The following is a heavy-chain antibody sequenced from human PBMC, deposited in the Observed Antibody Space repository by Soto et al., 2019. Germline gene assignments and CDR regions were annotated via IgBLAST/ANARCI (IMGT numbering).Heavy chain of an antibody. V-gene: IGHV3-74*01. CDR1: GFTFSSHW. CDR3: LRSTIAWRCVDV. D-gene: IGHD2-2*01. J-gene: IGHJ6*02. Sequence: EVQLVDSGGGLVQPGGSLRLSCVGSGFTFSSHWMHWVRQLPGKGLVWVSSIHPDRSSTFYVDLVRGPFTSSRDNAKNTLFGQMYSLRAEDTGVYYWLRSTIAWRCVDVWGQGTTVIVSS. CDR2: IHPDRSST.